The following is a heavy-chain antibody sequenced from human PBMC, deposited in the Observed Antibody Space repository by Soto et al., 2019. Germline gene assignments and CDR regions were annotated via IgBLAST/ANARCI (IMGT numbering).Heavy chain of an antibody. CDR3: ARDYYDSRGDWFDP. Sequence: PSETLSLTCTVSGGSISSCYWSWIRQPPGKGLEWIGYIYYSGSTSYNPSLKSRVSISVDTSKNQFSLKLSSVTAADTAVYYCARDYYDSRGDWFDPWGQGTLVTVSS. J-gene: IGHJ5*02. V-gene: IGHV4-59*01. CDR1: GGSISSCY. CDR2: IYYSGST. D-gene: IGHD3-22*01.